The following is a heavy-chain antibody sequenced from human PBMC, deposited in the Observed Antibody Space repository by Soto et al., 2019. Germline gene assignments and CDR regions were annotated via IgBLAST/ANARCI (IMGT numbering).Heavy chain of an antibody. Sequence: GGSLRLSCAASGFTFSSYSMNWVRQAPGKGLEWVSYISSSSSTIYYADSVKGRFTISRDNAKNSLYLQMNSLRAEDTAVYYCARVRVATIAYWGQGTLVTVSS. J-gene: IGHJ4*02. D-gene: IGHD5-12*01. CDR2: ISSSSSTI. CDR3: ARVRVATIAY. V-gene: IGHV3-48*01. CDR1: GFTFSSYS.